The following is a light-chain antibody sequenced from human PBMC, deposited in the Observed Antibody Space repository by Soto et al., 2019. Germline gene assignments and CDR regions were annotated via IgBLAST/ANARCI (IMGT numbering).Light chain of an antibody. CDR3: QSYDSTLSGSV. V-gene: IGLV1-40*01. CDR1: SSNIGADYN. J-gene: IGLJ1*01. Sequence: QSVLTQPPSVSGAPGRRVTISCTGSSSNIGADYNVHWYQQLPGTAPKLLIYDNSDRPSGVPDRFSGSRSDTSASLAITGLQAEDEADYYFQSYDSTLSGSVFGPGTKLTVL. CDR2: DNS.